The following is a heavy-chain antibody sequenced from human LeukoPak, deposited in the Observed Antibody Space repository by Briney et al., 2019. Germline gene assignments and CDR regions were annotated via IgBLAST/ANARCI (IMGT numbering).Heavy chain of an antibody. CDR2: IYSGGST. D-gene: IGHD3-22*01. CDR1: GFTVSSNY. CDR3: ARDPTDSSGHEGGDY. Sequence: PGGSLRLSCAASGFTVSSNYMSWVRQAPGKGLEWVSIIYSGGSTYYADSVKGRFTISRDNSKSTLYLQMNSLRAEDTAMYYCARDPTDSSGHEGGDYWGQGTLVTVSS. J-gene: IGHJ4*02. V-gene: IGHV3-53*01.